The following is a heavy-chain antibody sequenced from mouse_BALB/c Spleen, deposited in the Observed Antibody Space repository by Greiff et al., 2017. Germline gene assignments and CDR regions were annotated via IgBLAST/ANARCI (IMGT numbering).Heavy chain of an antibody. J-gene: IGHJ2*01. CDR2: ISYSGST. D-gene: IGHD2-1*01. Sequence: VQLQQSGPGLVKPSQSLSLTCTVTGYSITSDYAWNWIRQFPGNKLEWMGYISYSGSTSYNPSLKSRISITRDTSKNQFFLQLNSVTTEDTATYYCARSYYGNYFDYWGQGTTLTVSS. CDR3: ARSYYGNYFDY. CDR1: GYSITSDYA. V-gene: IGHV3-2*02.